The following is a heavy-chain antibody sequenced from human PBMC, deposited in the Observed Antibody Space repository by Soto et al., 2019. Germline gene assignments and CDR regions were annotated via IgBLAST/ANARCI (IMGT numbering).Heavy chain of an antibody. CDR2: FDGTES. V-gene: IGHV3-23*01. Sequence: EERLLESGGALVHPGGSLKLSFVPSGFGFPSNAMTGFRKAPGKGREWVSSFDGTESHYAAFGKGRFTVSRDGSTNSLYLQMTGLRVEDTAMYYCARDAVTNNGKWDWFGPWGQGTLVIV. D-gene: IGHD4-17*01. CDR3: ARDAVTNNGKWDWFGP. CDR1: GFGFPSNA. J-gene: IGHJ5*02.